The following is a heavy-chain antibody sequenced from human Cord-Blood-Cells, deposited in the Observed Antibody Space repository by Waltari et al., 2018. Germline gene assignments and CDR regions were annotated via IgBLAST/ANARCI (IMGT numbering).Heavy chain of an antibody. Sequence: QVQLVQSGAGVKKPGSSVKVSCKASGGTFSSFAHSGVRQGPGQGLEWMGGIIPIFGTANYAQKFQGRVTITADESTSTAYMELSSLRSEDMAVYYCARGQLVHDAFDIWGQGTMVTVSS. CDR1: GGTFSSFA. J-gene: IGHJ3*02. V-gene: IGHV1-69*01. CDR3: ARGQLVHDAFDI. D-gene: IGHD6-13*01. CDR2: IIPIFGTA.